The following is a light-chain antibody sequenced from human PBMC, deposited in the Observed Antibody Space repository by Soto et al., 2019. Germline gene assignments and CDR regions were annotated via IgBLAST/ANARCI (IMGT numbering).Light chain of an antibody. J-gene: IGLJ2*01. CDR1: SGHSSHA. Sequence: QAVVTQSPSASASLGASVKLTCTLSSGHSSHAIAWHQQPPEKGPRYLMKLNSDGSHSKGDGIPDRFSGSSSGAERYLTISSLQSEDEADYYCQAWDTGVQVFGGGTKLTVL. CDR2: LNSDGSH. CDR3: QAWDTGVQV. V-gene: IGLV4-69*01.